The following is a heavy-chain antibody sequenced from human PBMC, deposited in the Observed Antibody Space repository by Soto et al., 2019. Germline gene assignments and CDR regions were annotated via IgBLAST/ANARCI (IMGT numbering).Heavy chain of an antibody. CDR1: GDSFSGFY. CDR2: ITHTGST. D-gene: IGHD2-21*02. V-gene: IGHV4-34*01. J-gene: IGHJ4*02. CDR3: ARADVVVVAASI. Sequence: SETLSLTCAVDGDSFSGFYWIWIRQPPGQGLEWIGEITHTGSTNYNSSLQSRVTMSVDTSTNHFSLKLTSVTAADTAVYFCARADVVVVAASIWGQGTLVTVSS.